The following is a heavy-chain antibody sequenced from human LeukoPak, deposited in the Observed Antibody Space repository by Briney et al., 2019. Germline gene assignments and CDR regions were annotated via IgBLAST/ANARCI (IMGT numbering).Heavy chain of an antibody. J-gene: IGHJ4*02. Sequence: APVKVSCKASGYTFTGYYMHWVRQAPGQGLEWMGWINPNSGGTNYAQKLQGRVTMTRDTSISTAYMELSRLRYEDTAVYYCARDGETITAGGNSIYFDYWGQGTLVTVSS. D-gene: IGHD6-13*01. CDR1: GYTFTGYY. V-gene: IGHV1-2*02. CDR2: INPNSGGT. CDR3: ARDGETITAGGNSIYFDY.